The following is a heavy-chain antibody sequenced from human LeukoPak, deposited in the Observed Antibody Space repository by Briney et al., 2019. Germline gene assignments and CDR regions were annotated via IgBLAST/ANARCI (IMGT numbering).Heavy chain of an antibody. J-gene: IGHJ4*02. V-gene: IGHV1-2*02. CDR2: INPNSGGI. D-gene: IGHD1-26*01. Sequence: ASVKVSCKASGYTFTGYYMHWVRQAPGQGLEWMGWINPNSGGINYAQKFQGRFTMTRDTSISTAYMELSRLRSDDTAVYYCARDLRGSYRGAPPGFEFDYWGQGTLVTVSS. CDR1: GYTFTGYY. CDR3: ARDLRGSYRGAPPGFEFDY.